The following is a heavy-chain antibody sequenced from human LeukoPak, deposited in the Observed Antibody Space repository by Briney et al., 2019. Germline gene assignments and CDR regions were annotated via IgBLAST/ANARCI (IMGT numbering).Heavy chain of an antibody. CDR1: GFTFNSYW. J-gene: IGHJ4*02. D-gene: IGHD3-22*01. CDR3: ARAPLSRPQYVSSGYYWAY. V-gene: IGHV3-7*03. CDR2: IKRDGSEK. Sequence: GGSLRLSCAASGFTFNSYWMSWVRQAPGKGLEWVANIKRDGSEKFYVDSVKGRFTISGDNAKNSLYLQMNSLRAEDTAVYYCARAPLSRPQYVSSGYYWAYWGQGTLVTVSS.